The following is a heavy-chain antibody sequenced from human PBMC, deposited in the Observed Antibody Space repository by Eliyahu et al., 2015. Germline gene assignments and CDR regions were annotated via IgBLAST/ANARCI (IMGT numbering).Heavy chain of an antibody. J-gene: IGHJ5*02. CDR3: ARDVDWFDP. CDR1: GFTFRAHG. CDR2: ISSSSSPI. Sequence: EVQLVESGGGLVQPGGSLXLSCAASGFTFRAHGMNWVRQAPGKGLEWVSYISSSSSPIYYGDSVEGRFTISRDNAENLLYLQMNSLRAEDTAVYFCARDVDWFDPWGQGTLVTVSS. D-gene: IGHD2-15*01. V-gene: IGHV3-48*01.